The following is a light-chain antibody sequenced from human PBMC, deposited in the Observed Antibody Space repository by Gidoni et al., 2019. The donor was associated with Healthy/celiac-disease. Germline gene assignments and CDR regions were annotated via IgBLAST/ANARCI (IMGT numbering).Light chain of an antibody. Sequence: ELVLTQSPATLSLSPGERATLSCRASQSVSSYLAWYQQKPGQAPRLLIYDASNRATGIPARFSGRGSGTDFTLTISSLEPEDFAVYYCQQRSNWPSWTFGQGTKVEIK. CDR3: QQRSNWPSWT. CDR2: DAS. V-gene: IGKV3-11*01. CDR1: QSVSSY. J-gene: IGKJ1*01.